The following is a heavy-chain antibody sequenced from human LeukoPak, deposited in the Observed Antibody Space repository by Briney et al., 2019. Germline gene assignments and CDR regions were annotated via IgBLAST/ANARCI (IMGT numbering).Heavy chain of an antibody. J-gene: IGHJ3*02. V-gene: IGHV3-7*05. CDR1: VSTFSSYW. CDR3: ASYFGSYGSNDAFDI. D-gene: IGHD5-18*01. Sequence: GGSLRLSCAASVSTFSSYWMTWVRQAPGKGLEWVANINQDGSEKYYVDSVKGRFTISRDNAKNSLYLQMNSLRAEDTAVYYCASYFGSYGSNDAFDIWGQGTMVTVSS. CDR2: INQDGSEK.